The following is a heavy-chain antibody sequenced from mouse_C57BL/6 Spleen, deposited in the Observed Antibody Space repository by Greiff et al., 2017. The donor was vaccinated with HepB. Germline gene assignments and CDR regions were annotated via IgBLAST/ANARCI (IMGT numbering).Heavy chain of an antibody. V-gene: IGHV1-64*01. D-gene: IGHD2-5*01. CDR1: GYTFTSYW. CDR2: IHPNSGST. Sequence: QVQLQQPGAELVKPGASVKLSCKASGYTFTSYWMHWVKQRPGQGLEWIGMIHPNSGSTNYNEKFKSKATLTVDKSSSTAYMQLSSLTSEDSAVYYCARETSNYGFAYWGQGTLVTVSA. CDR3: ARETSNYGFAY. J-gene: IGHJ3*01.